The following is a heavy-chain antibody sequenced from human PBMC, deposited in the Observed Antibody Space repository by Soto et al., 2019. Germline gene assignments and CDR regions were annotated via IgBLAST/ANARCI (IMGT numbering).Heavy chain of an antibody. CDR2: IYYSGST. Sequence: SETLSLTCTVSGGSLSSSSYYWSWLRQPPGKGLEWIGYIYYSGSTNYNPSLKSRVTISVDTSKNQFSLKMSSVTAADTAVYYCARLATRYYFDYWGQGTLVTVS. D-gene: IGHD1-1*01. J-gene: IGHJ4*02. CDR3: ARLATRYYFDY. V-gene: IGHV4-61*01. CDR1: GGSLSSSSYY.